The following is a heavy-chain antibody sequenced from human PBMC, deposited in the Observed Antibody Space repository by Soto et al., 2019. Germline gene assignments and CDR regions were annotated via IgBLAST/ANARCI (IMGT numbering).Heavy chain of an antibody. CDR3: ARGQLVWYGDLTPYHRDMDV. D-gene: IGHD3-10*01. Sequence: QVQLQQWGAGLLRPSETLSLTCAFYGGSFDDFYWSWVRQSPGKGLEWVGEISHDGGTNYSPSLASRVSISVDTSTNQFSLHLRSVTAADTGLYYCARGQLVWYGDLTPYHRDMDVWGQGTTVTV. J-gene: IGHJ6*02. CDR2: ISHDGGT. V-gene: IGHV4-34*02. CDR1: GGSFDDFY.